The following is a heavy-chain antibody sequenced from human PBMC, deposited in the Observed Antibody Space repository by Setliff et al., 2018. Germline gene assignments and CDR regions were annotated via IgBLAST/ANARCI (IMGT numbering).Heavy chain of an antibody. J-gene: IGHJ6*03. Sequence: SETLSLTCTVPGGSISSYYWSWIRQPAGKGLEWIGHIYIGGSANYNPSLKSRVTMPIDTSKNQFSLKLNSVTAADMAVYYCAREQWLDPPGYYYMDVWAKGTTVTVSS. CDR3: AREQWLDPPGYYYMDV. D-gene: IGHD6-19*01. V-gene: IGHV4-4*07. CDR1: GGSISSYY. CDR2: IYIGGSA.